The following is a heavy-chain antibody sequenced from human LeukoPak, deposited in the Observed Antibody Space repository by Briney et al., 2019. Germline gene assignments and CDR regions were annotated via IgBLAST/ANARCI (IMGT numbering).Heavy chain of an antibody. CDR3: ARFNPFLGRMATMGKDRFSYGEFDY. J-gene: IGHJ4*02. V-gene: IGHV4-34*01. CDR2: INHSGST. CDR1: GGSFSGSY. D-gene: IGHD5-24*01. Sequence: KASETLSLTRAVYGGSFSGSYWSWIRQPPGKGLEWIGEINHSGSTNSNPSLKSRVTISVDTSKNQFSLKLCSVTAADTAVYYCARFNPFLGRMATMGKDRFSYGEFDYWGQGTLVTVSS.